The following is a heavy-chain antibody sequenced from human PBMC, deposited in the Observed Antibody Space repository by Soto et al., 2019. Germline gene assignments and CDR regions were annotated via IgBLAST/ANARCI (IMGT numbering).Heavy chain of an antibody. CDR2: IYYSGST. CDR3: ATMYYYDSSGYLAAFDY. V-gene: IGHV4-39*01. Sequence: SETLSLTCTVSGGSIRSSSYYWGWIRRPPGKGQEWIGSIYYSGSTYYNPSLKSRVTISVDTSKNQFSLKLSSVTAADTAVYYCATMYYYDSSGYLAAFDYWGQGTLVTVYS. CDR1: GGSIRSSSYY. D-gene: IGHD3-22*01. J-gene: IGHJ4*02.